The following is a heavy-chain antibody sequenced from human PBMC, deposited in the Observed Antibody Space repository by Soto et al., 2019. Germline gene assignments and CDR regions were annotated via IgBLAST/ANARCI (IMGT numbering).Heavy chain of an antibody. Sequence: EVQLVESGGGLVQPGRSLRLSCAASGFTFDDYAMHWVRQAPGKGLGWVSGISWNSGSIGYADSVKGRFTISRDNAKNSLYLQMNSLRAEDTALYYCAKDKTGYSSGWFDYWGQGTLVTVSS. CDR2: ISWNSGSI. CDR1: GFTFDDYA. V-gene: IGHV3-9*01. J-gene: IGHJ4*02. CDR3: AKDKTGYSSGWFDY. D-gene: IGHD6-19*01.